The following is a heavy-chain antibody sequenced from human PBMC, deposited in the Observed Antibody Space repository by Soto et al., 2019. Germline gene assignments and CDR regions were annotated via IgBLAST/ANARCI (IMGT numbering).Heavy chain of an antibody. CDR2: IWYDGSNK. CDR3: ARGLRYCSGGSCYSFDY. Sequence: QVQLVESGGGVVQPGRSLRLSCAASGFTFSSYGMHWVRQAPGKGLEWVAVIWYDGSNKYYADSVKGRFTISRDNSKNTLYLQMNSLRAEDTAVYYCARGLRYCSGGSCYSFDYWGQGTLVTVSS. V-gene: IGHV3-33*01. CDR1: GFTFSSYG. J-gene: IGHJ4*02. D-gene: IGHD2-15*01.